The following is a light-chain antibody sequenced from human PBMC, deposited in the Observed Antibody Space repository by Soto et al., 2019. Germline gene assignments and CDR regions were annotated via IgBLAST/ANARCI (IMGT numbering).Light chain of an antibody. Sequence: QSALTQPASVSGSPGQSITISCTGTGSDVGGYNFVSWYQQYPGKAPKLMIYEVNKRPSGVSNRFSGSKSGHTASLTISGLQAEDEADYYCSSFTTTITRLFGGGTKVTVL. J-gene: IGLJ3*02. V-gene: IGLV2-14*01. CDR2: EVN. CDR3: SSFTTTITRL. CDR1: GSDVGGYNF.